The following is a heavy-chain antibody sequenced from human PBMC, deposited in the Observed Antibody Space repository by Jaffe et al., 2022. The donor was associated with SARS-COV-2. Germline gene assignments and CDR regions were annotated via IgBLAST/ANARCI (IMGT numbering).Heavy chain of an antibody. V-gene: IGHV2-5*02. J-gene: IGHJ4*02. CDR1: GFSLSTYGVG. CDR2: IYWDDDK. CDR3: ARYYCGGECRNYYSDY. D-gene: IGHD2-21*01. Sequence: QITLKESGPTLVKPTQTLTLTCTFSGFSLSTYGVGVGWIRQPPGKALEWLALIYWDDDKRYSTSLKSRLTVTKDTSKNQVVLTMTNMDPVDTATYYCARYYCGGECRNYYSDYWGQGTLVTVSS.